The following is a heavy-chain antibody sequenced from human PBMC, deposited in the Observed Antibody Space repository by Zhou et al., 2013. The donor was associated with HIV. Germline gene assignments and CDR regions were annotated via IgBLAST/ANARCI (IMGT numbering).Heavy chain of an antibody. V-gene: IGHV1-24*01. Sequence: QVQLLQSGAEVKPPGASVRVSCKVVGYTLANLAIHWVRRPPGQGLEWMGGFDPEDVMTVYAQKFEGRVTLTQDASSDTAYMSMTGLTSDDTAVYYCATIPHLSGATVDMTAIGGADYWGRGTPVTVSS. D-gene: IGHD3-16*01. CDR3: ATIPHLSGATVDMTAIGGADY. CDR2: FDPEDVMT. J-gene: IGHJ4*02. CDR1: GYTLANLA.